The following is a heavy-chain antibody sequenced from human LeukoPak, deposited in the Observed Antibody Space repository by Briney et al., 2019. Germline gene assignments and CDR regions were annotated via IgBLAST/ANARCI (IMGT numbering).Heavy chain of an antibody. CDR1: GYTFTSYA. CDR2: INTNTGNP. CDR3: ARGYYDSSGYYSYYYYGMDV. J-gene: IGHJ6*02. D-gene: IGHD3-22*01. V-gene: IGHV7-4-1*02. Sequence: VPVKVSCKASGYTFTSYAMNWVRQAPGQGLEWMGWINTNTGNPTYAQGFTGRFVFSLDTSVSTAYLQISSLKAEDTAVYYCARGYYDSSGYYSYYYYGMDVWGQGTTVTVSS.